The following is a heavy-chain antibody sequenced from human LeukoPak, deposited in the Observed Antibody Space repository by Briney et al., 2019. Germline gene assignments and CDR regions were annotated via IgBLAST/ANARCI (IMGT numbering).Heavy chain of an antibody. J-gene: IGHJ4*02. D-gene: IGHD3-10*01. CDR2: IRTDGVTT. V-gene: IGHV3-23*01. CDR1: GFIFSHHG. CDR3: AKDDAWLRFGE. Sequence: PGGSLRLSCAASGFIFSHHGMNWVRQAPGKGLEWVSGIRTDGVTTYYADSVKGRFIISRDNSKNTLYLEVISLTAEDTAVYYCAKDDAWLRFGEWSQGTLVTVSS.